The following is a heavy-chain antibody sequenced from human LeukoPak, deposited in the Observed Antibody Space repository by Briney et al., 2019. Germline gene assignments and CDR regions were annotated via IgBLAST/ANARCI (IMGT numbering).Heavy chain of an antibody. CDR2: MNPNSGNT. CDR3: ARGLGMVRGPVDY. Sequence: ASVKVSCKASGGTFSSYAISWVRQAPGQGLEWMGWMNPNSGNTGYAQKFQGRVTMTRNTSISTAYMELSSLRSEDTAVYYCARGLGMVRGPVDYWGQGTLVTVSS. CDR1: GGTFSSYA. J-gene: IGHJ4*02. D-gene: IGHD3-10*01. V-gene: IGHV1-8*02.